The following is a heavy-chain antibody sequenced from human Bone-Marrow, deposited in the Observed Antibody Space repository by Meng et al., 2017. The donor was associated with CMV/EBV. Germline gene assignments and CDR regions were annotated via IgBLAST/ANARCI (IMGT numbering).Heavy chain of an antibody. CDR3: ARDGTYYDFWSGPPKYYYYGTDV. CDR1: GFTFSSYA. D-gene: IGHD3-3*01. Sequence: GGSLRLSCAASGFTFSSYAISWVRQAPGQGLEWMGGIIPIFGTANYAQKFQGRVTITTYESTSTAYMELSSLRSEDTAVYYCARDGTYYDFWSGPPKYYYYGTDVWAQGTTVTVSS. V-gene: IGHV1-69*05. CDR2: IIPIFGTA. J-gene: IGHJ6*02.